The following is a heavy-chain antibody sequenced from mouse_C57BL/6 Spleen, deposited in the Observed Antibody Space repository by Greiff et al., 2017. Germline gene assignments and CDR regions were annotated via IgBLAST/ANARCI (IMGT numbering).Heavy chain of an antibody. CDR2: IDPSDSYT. D-gene: IGHD1-1*01. Sequence: VQLQQSGAELVMPGASVKLSCKASGYTFTSYWMHWVKQRPGQGLEWIGEIDPSDSYTNYNQKFKGKSTLAVDKSSSTAYMQLSSLTSEDSEDYDCERYDGSSYGVGFAYWGQGSLVTVSA. V-gene: IGHV1-69*01. J-gene: IGHJ3*01. CDR1: GYTFTSYW. CDR3: ERYDGSSYGVGFAY.